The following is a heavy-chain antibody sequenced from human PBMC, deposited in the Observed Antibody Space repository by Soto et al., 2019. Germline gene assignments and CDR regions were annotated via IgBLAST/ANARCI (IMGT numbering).Heavy chain of an antibody. V-gene: IGHV3-7*01. Sequence: DVQLVESGGGLVQPGGSLRLSCAASEVTFRNSWMSWVRQAPGKGLEWVVNINQDESEKYYVDSVKGRFTISRDNVMNSLYLQMNSLRAEDTAVYYCARDSGYCSRTSYCFESWGQGTLVTVSS. D-gene: IGHD2-2*01. J-gene: IGHJ4*02. CDR1: EVTFRNSW. CDR3: ARDSGYCSRTSYCFES. CDR2: INQDESEK.